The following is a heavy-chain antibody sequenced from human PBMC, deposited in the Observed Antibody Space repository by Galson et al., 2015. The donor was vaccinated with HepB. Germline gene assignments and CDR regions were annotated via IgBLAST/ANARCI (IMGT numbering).Heavy chain of an antibody. D-gene: IGHD2-21*02. CDR2: INTDTGNP. J-gene: IGHJ4*02. CDR3: AREFPRGGDYGAY. CDR1: GYTLSEYA. Sequence: SVKVSCKASGYTLSEYAMNWVRQAPGQGLEWMGWINTDTGNPAYAQGFTGRFVSSLDTSVNTAYLQISSLKPEDTAVYYCAREFPRGGDYGAYWGQGTLVTVSS. V-gene: IGHV7-4-1*02.